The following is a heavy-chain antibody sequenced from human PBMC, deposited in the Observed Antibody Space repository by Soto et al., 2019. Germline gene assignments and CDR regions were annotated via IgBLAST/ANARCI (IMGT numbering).Heavy chain of an antibody. CDR3: ATLGGNLGAFDY. D-gene: IGHD3-16*01. Sequence: GSLRLSCAASGFTFSNAWMSWVRQAPGKGLEWVGRIKSRADGGTADHAAPVKSRFAISRDDSKNTLYLQMNSLKTEDTAVYYCATLGGNLGAFDYWGQGTLVTVSS. J-gene: IGHJ4*02. CDR2: IKSRADGGTA. V-gene: IGHV3-15*01. CDR1: GFTFSNAW.